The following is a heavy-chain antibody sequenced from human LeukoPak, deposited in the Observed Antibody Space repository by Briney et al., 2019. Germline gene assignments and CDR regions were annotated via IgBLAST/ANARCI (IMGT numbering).Heavy chain of an antibody. V-gene: IGHV1-18*04. CDR3: ARVNSGSPIDY. Sequence: ASVKVSCKASGYTFTSYHMHWVRQAPGQGLEWMGWISAYNGNTNYAQKLQGRVTMTTDTSTSTAYMELRSLRSDDTAVYYCARVNSGSPIDYWGQGTLVTVSS. CDR2: ISAYNGNT. D-gene: IGHD1-1*01. CDR1: GYTFTSYH. J-gene: IGHJ4*02.